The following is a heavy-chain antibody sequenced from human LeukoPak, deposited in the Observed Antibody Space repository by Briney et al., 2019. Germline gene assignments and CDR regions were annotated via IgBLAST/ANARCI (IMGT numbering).Heavy chain of an antibody. CDR1: GFTFSSYW. V-gene: IGHV3-7*03. Sequence: GGSLRLSCAASGFTFSSYWMSWVRQAPGKGLEWVANIKQDGSEKYYVDSVKGRFTISRDNSKNTLYLQMNSLRAEDTAVYYCAKVPYSSGWNQYYFDYWGQGTLVTVSS. D-gene: IGHD6-19*01. CDR3: AKVPYSSGWNQYYFDY. J-gene: IGHJ4*02. CDR2: IKQDGSEK.